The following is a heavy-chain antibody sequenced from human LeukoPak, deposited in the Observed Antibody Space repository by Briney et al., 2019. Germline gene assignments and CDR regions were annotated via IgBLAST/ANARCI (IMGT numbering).Heavy chain of an antibody. CDR1: GFTFSTYA. CDR3: ARARSSYGYGDAFDI. J-gene: IGHJ3*02. V-gene: IGHV3-30*04. Sequence: GRSLRLSCAASGFTFSTYAMHWVRQAPGKGLEWVAVISYDGSSKYYADSVRGRFTISRDNSKNTLYLQMNSLRAEDTAVYYCARARSSYGYGDAFDIWGQGTMVTVSS. CDR2: ISYDGSSK. D-gene: IGHD5-18*01.